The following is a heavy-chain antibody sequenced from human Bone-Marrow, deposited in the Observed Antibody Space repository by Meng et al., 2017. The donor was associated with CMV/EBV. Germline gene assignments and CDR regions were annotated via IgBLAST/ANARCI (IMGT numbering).Heavy chain of an antibody. Sequence: GGSLRLSCAASGFTSNNYGMHWVRQAPGRGLEWVAFIRTGGSHKFHAESVKGRFTISRDNSNNTLYLQMNSLSPEDTAVYYCAKDIPMRRGVTAWFDPWGQGTLVTVPS. CDR2: IRTGGSHK. D-gene: IGHD3-10*01. CDR1: GFTSNNYG. J-gene: IGHJ5*02. CDR3: AKDIPMRRGVTAWFDP. V-gene: IGHV3-30*02.